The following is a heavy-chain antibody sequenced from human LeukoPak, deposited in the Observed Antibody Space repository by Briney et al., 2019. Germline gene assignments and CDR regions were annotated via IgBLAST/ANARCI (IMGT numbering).Heavy chain of an antibody. D-gene: IGHD6-19*01. Sequence: GGSLRLSCAASGFTFSSYWMSWVRQAPGKGPEWVANIKEDGSEIYYVDSVEGRFTVSRDNAETSLHLQMNSLRAEDTAVYYCARDSGRRTVDYWGQGTLVTVSS. CDR1: GFTFSSYW. CDR2: IKEDGSEI. J-gene: IGHJ4*02. CDR3: ARDSGRRTVDY. V-gene: IGHV3-7*03.